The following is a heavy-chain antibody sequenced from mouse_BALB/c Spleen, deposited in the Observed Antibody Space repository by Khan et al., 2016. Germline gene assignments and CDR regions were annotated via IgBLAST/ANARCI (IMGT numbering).Heavy chain of an antibody. J-gene: IGHJ3*01. CDR2: INNGGSYT. CDR3: ARLTGAY. Sequence: EVELVESGGDLVKPGGSLKLSCAASGFTFSSYGMSWVRQTPDKRLEWVATINNGGSYTYYPDSVKGRFTISRDNAKNTLYLQMSSLKSEDTAMXYCARLTGAYWGRGTLVPVSA. V-gene: IGHV5-6*01. CDR1: GFTFSSYG.